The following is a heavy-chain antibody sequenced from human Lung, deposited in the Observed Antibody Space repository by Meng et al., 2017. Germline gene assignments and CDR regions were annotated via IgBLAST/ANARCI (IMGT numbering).Heavy chain of an antibody. V-gene: IGHV3-53*02. J-gene: IGHJ4*02. CDR3: AGRVMGAAAYDF. Sequence: EVQSVDTVRALIQPGKYLRISCAASGFTVSGNYMTWVRQAPGKGLEWVSLIYGDGSTLYADSVKGRFTISRDNSKNTVYLQMNSLRVEDTAVYHCAGRVMGAAAYDFWGQGTLVTVSS. D-gene: IGHD6-13*01. CDR1: GFTVSGNY. CDR2: IYGDGST.